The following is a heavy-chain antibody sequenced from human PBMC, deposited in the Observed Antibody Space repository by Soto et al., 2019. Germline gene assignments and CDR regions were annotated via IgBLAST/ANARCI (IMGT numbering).Heavy chain of an antibody. CDR2: IYYSGST. CDR3: ASCIAAHHHRFDY. J-gene: IGHJ4*02. D-gene: IGHD6-13*01. Sequence: SQTLSLTCTVSGGSISSGGYYWSWIRQHPGKGLEWIGYIYYSGSTYYNPSLKSRVTISVDTSKNQFSLKLSSVTAADTAVYYCASCIAAHHHRFDYWGQGTLVTVSS. V-gene: IGHV4-31*03. CDR1: GGSISSGGYY.